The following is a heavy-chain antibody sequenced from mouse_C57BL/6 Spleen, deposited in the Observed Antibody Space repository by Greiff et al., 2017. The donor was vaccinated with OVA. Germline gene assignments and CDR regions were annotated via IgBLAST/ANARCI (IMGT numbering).Heavy chain of an antibody. J-gene: IGHJ3*01. V-gene: IGHV1-5*01. CDR3: TRSYYGNYEFAY. D-gene: IGHD2-1*01. CDR2: IYPGNSDT. CDR1: GYTFTSYW. Sequence: VQLQQSGTVLARPGASVKMSCKTSGYTFTSYWMHWVKQRPGQGLEWIGAIYPGNSDTSYNQKFKGKAKLTAVTSASTAYMELSSLTNEDSAVYYCTRSYYGNYEFAYWGQGTLVTVSA.